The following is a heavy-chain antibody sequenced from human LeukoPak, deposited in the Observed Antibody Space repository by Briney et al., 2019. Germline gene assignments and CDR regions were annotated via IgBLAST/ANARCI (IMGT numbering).Heavy chain of an antibody. J-gene: IGHJ3*02. V-gene: IGHV3-23*01. Sequence: QPGGSLRLSCAASGFTFSSNAMSWVRQAPGKGLEWVSGISGSGSNTYYADSVKGRFTISRDNAKNSLYLQMNSLRAEDTAVYYCARDLEGGSDAFDIWGQGTMVTVSS. CDR1: GFTFSSNA. D-gene: IGHD3-3*01. CDR3: ARDLEGGSDAFDI. CDR2: ISGSGSNT.